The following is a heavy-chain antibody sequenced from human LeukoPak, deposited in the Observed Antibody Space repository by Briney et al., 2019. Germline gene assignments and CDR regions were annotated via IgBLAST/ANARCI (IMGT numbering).Heavy chain of an antibody. D-gene: IGHD6-19*01. J-gene: IGHJ4*02. Sequence: GGSLRLSCAASGFILTNYAMSWVRQAPGKGLEWVSSLSSSSSKVSYADSVKGRFTISRDNSKNTLYLQMNSLRAEDTAVYYCARVNSGWLDYWGQGTLVTVSS. CDR2: LSSSSSKV. CDR1: GFILTNYA. V-gene: IGHV3-21*04. CDR3: ARVNSGWLDY.